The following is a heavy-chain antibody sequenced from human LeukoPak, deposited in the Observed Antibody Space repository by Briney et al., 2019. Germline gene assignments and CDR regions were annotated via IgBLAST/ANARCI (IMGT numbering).Heavy chain of an antibody. CDR3: ARDSGGGYYYFDY. Sequence: PGGSLRLSCAASGFTFSNYWISWVRQAPGKGLEWVANIKQDGSERNYVDSVKGRFTISRDNAKNSLYLQMNSLRGEDTAVYYCARDSGGGYYYFDYWGQGTLVTVSS. J-gene: IGHJ4*02. D-gene: IGHD1-26*01. CDR2: IKQDGSER. CDR1: GFTFSNYW. V-gene: IGHV3-7*05.